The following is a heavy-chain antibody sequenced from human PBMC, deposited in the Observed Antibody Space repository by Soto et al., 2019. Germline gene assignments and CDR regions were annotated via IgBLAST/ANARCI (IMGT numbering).Heavy chain of an antibody. CDR1: GGSISSYY. CDR3: AQSTGWPGFDY. Sequence: QLQLQESGPGLVKPSETMSLTCTASGGSISSYYWSWIRQPPGKALEWIGHIYNGGSTNYNPSLTSRVIISVDMSKNQLSLKLSSVTAADTAVYYCAQSTGWPGFDYWGQGALVTVSS. V-gene: IGHV4-59*03. J-gene: IGHJ4*02. CDR2: IYNGGST. D-gene: IGHD6-19*01.